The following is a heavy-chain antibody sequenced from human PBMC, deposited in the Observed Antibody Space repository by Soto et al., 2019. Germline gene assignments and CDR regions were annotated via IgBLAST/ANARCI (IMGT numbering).Heavy chain of an antibody. D-gene: IGHD3-3*01. CDR1: GYSFTRHD. CDR3: AREGMLFSGVIVFYGMVV. J-gene: IGHJ6*02. CDR2: INPSSGNT. Sequence: QVQLVQSGAEVKKPGASVKVSCKASGYSFTRHDINWVRQAPGQGLEWMGWINPSSGNTGYAQRFLGRLTMTPDTSTSAAYMELRGLQSEDTAIYYWAREGMLFSGVIVFYGMVVWGQGARVTV. V-gene: IGHV1-8*01.